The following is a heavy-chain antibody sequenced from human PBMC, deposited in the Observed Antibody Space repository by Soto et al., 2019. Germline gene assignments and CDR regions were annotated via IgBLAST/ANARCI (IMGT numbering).Heavy chain of an antibody. D-gene: IGHD1-20*01. V-gene: IGHV1-3*01. CDR1: GYTFASYD. CDR3: ARDKITGNLDN. J-gene: IGHJ4*02. Sequence: ASVKVSCKASGYTFASYDMHWVRQAPGQRLEWMGWINAGNGNTKYSQKFQGRVTITRDTSASTAYMELSSLRSEDTAVYYCARDKITGNLDNWGQEDLLTISS. CDR2: INAGNGNT.